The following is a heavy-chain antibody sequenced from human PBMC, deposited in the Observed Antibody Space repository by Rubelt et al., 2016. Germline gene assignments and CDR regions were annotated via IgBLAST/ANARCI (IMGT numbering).Heavy chain of an antibody. D-gene: IGHD2-8*01. CDR3: ARDYYCTNGVCYPKGYYYYYGMDV. Sequence: SGSTYYNPSLKSRVTISVDTSKNQFSLKLSSVTAADTAVYYCARDYYCTNGVCYPKGYYYYYGMDVWGQGTTVTVSS. J-gene: IGHJ6*02. CDR2: SGST. V-gene: IGHV4-39*07.